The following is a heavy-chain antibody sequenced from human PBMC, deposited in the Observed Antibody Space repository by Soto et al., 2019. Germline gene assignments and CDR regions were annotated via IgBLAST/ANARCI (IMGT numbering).Heavy chain of an antibody. CDR2: ISAHNGKT. Sequence: QVHLVQSGAEVKKPGASVKVSCKASGYTFTSYGITWVRQAPGQGLEWMGGISAHNGKTDYAQKLQGRVIVTRDTSTRTAYMELRRLISDDTAVYYCARGRYGDYWGQGALVTVSS. D-gene: IGHD1-1*01. J-gene: IGHJ4*02. CDR1: GYTFTSYG. V-gene: IGHV1-18*01. CDR3: ARGRYGDY.